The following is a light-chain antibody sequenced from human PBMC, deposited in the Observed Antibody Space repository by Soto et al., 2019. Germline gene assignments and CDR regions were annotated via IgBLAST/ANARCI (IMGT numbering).Light chain of an antibody. CDR3: SSYPTSNTRQIV. J-gene: IGLJ1*01. Sequence: QSALTQPASVSWSPGQSITISCTGTSSDVGGYNYVSWYQQHPGKAPKFMIYDVSNRPSGVSNRFSGSKSGNTASLTISGLQAEDEADYYGSSYPTSNTRQIVFGTGTQLTVL. CDR1: SSDVGGYNY. CDR2: DVS. V-gene: IGLV2-14*01.